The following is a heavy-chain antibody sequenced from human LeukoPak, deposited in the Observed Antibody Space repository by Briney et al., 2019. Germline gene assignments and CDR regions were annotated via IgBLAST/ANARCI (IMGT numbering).Heavy chain of an antibody. CDR2: IKQDGGEK. Sequence: GGSLRLSCAASGFTFNHYWMSWVRQAPGKGLEWVANIKQDGGEKYYVDSVKGRFTISRDNAKNSLYLQMNSLRAEDTAVYYCARVPRPGGYDYEFWYFDLWGRGTLVTVSS. J-gene: IGHJ2*01. D-gene: IGHD5-12*01. CDR3: ARVPRPGGYDYEFWYFDL. CDR1: GFTFNHYW. V-gene: IGHV3-7*01.